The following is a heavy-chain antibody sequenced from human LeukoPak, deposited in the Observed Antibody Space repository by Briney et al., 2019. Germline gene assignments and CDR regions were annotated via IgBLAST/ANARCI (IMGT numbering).Heavy chain of an antibody. D-gene: IGHD2-15*01. V-gene: IGHV4-30-2*01. J-gene: IGHJ2*01. Sequence: PSQTLSLTCAVSGGSISSGGYSWSWIRQPPGKGLEWIGYIYHSGSTYYNPSLKSRVTISVDRSKNQSSLKLSSVTAADTAVYYCARAHCSGGSCYGWRYFDLWGRGTLVTVSS. CDR2: IYHSGST. CDR1: GGSISSGGYS. CDR3: ARAHCSGGSCYGWRYFDL.